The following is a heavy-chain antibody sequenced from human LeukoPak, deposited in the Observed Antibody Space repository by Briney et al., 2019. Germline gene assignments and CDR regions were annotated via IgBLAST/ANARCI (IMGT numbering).Heavy chain of an antibody. D-gene: IGHD6-19*01. CDR3: AKDVRSGFQGAFDI. V-gene: IGHV3-21*04. J-gene: IGHJ3*02. CDR1: GFTFSSYS. CDR2: ISSSSSYI. Sequence: GGSLRLSCAASGFTFSSYSMNWVRQAPGKGLEWVSSISSSSSYIYYADSVKGRFTISRDNAKNSLYLQMNSLRAEDTAVYYCAKDVRSGFQGAFDIWGQGTMVTVSS.